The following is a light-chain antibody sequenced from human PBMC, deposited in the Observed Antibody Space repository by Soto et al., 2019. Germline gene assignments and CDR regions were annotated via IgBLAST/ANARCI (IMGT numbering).Light chain of an antibody. Sequence: QSVLTQPASVSGSPGQSIAISCTGTSSDVGAYNYVSWYQQHPGKAPKLMIYEVSNRPSGVSNRFSGSKSGNTASLTISGLQAEDEADYYCFSYTSSGGVFGTGTKVTVL. V-gene: IGLV2-14*01. CDR1: SSDVGAYNY. CDR2: EVS. CDR3: FSYTSSGGV. J-gene: IGLJ1*01.